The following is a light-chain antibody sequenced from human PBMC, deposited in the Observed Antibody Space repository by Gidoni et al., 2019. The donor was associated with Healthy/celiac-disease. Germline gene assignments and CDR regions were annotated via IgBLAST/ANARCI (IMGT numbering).Light chain of an antibody. V-gene: IGKV1-5*03. CDR1: QSISSW. Sequence: QMTQSPSTLSASVGDRVTITCRASQSISSWLAWYQQKPGKAPKLLIYKASSLESGVPSRFSGSGSGTEFTLTISSLQPDDFATYYCQQYNSYSLTFGPGTEVDIK. CDR3: QQYNSYSLT. CDR2: KAS. J-gene: IGKJ3*01.